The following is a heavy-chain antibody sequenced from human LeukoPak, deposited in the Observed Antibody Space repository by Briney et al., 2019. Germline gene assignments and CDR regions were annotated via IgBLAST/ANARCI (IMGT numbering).Heavy chain of an antibody. CDR3: ARAYSSGWSAHDAFDI. J-gene: IGHJ3*02. Sequence: GGSLRLSCAASGFTFSSYSMNWVRQAPGKGLEWVSSISSSSSYIYYADSVKGRFTISRDNAKNSLYLQMNSLRAEDTAVYYCARAYSSGWSAHDAFDIWGQGTMVTVSS. CDR1: GFTFSSYS. D-gene: IGHD6-19*01. CDR2: ISSSSSYI. V-gene: IGHV3-21*01.